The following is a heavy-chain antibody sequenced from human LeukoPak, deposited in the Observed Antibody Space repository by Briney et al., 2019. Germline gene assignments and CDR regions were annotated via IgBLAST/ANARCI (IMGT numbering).Heavy chain of an antibody. CDR1: VFTFSSSE. Sequence: GASVKVSCKAYVFTFSSSENNWVRQAPGQGLEWMGWINTNNGHTNFQPKFQGRVTLTSDTSTTTVYMEMRSLTPDDTGMYYCVRGSRISAELLWGQGTLVTVSS. CDR3: VRGSRISAELL. CDR2: INTNNGHT. V-gene: IGHV1-18*01. J-gene: IGHJ4*02. D-gene: IGHD3-10*01.